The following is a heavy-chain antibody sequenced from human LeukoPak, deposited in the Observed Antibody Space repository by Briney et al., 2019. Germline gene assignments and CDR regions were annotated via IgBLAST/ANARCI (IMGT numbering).Heavy chain of an antibody. V-gene: IGHV1-18*01. D-gene: IGHD5-18*01. Sequence: VASVTVSCQAYGYTFTRYGVSWLRPPHGQGLAWMGWISAYNDNTNYTQKLQGRVTLTTDTSTSTAYMALRTLRSDDTAVYYCARHRGVGYSCDYRIYPWGQGTLVTVSS. CDR2: ISAYNDNT. CDR1: GYTFTRYG. CDR3: ARHRGVGYSCDYRIYP. J-gene: IGHJ5*02.